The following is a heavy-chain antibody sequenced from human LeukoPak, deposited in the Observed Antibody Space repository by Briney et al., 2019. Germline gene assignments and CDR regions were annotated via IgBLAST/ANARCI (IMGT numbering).Heavy chain of an antibody. CDR1: GFPFSSYG. V-gene: IGHV3-30*02. CDR3: ASLGRRYIAARRYYFDY. CDR2: IRYDGSNK. D-gene: IGHD6-6*01. Sequence: GGSLRLFCAASGFPFSSYGMHWVRQAPGKGLEWVAFIRYDGSNKYYADSVKGRFTISRDNSKNTLYLQMNSLRAEDTAVYYCASLGRRYIAARRYYFDYWGQGTLVTVSS. J-gene: IGHJ4*02.